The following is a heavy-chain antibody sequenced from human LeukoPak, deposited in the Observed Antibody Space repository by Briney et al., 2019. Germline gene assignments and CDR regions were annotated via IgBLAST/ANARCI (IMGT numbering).Heavy chain of an antibody. V-gene: IGHV3-21*01. CDR2: ISSSSSYI. D-gene: IGHD6-13*01. CDR3: ARDPLQLVGSDNYYYYGMDV. J-gene: IGHJ6*02. Sequence: GGSLRLSCAASGFTFSSYSMNWVRQAPGKGLEWVSSISSSSSYIYYADSVKGRFTISRDNAKNSLYLQMNSLRAEDTAVYYCARDPLQLVGSDNYYYYGMDVWGQGTTVTVSS. CDR1: GFTFSSYS.